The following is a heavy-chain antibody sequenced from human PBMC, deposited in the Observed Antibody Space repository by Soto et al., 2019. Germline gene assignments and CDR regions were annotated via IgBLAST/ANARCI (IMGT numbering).Heavy chain of an antibody. V-gene: IGHV1-69*12. CDR1: GGTFSSYA. Sequence: QVQLVQSGAEVKKPGSSVKVSCKASGGTFSSYAISWVRQAPGQGLEWMGGVIPIFGTANYAQKFQGRVTITAEESTSAAYMELSSLTSEDTAVYYCASREGQQLVPVGFAYWGQGTLVTVSS. CDR3: ASREGQQLVPVGFAY. J-gene: IGHJ4*02. CDR2: VIPIFGTA. D-gene: IGHD6-13*01.